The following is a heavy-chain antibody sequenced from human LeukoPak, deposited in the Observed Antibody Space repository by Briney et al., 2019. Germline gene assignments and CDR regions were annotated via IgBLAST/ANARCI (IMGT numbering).Heavy chain of an antibody. CDR2: ISGGGGYT. CDR1: GFTFSSHS. CDR3: AKKRLDYNNYDCLDY. V-gene: IGHV3-23*01. D-gene: IGHD4-11*01. Sequence: GRSLRLSCAASGFTFSSHSMNWVRQAPGKGLEWVSTISGGGGYTYYADSVKGRFTFSRDNSKNTLYLQMNSLRAEDTAVYYCAKKRLDYNNYDCLDYWGQGTLVTVSS. J-gene: IGHJ4*02.